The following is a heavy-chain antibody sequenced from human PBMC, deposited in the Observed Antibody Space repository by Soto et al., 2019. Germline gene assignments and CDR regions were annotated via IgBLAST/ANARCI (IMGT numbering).Heavy chain of an antibody. CDR3: SRVLRFWFDP. CDR1: GYTFSSYG. J-gene: IGHJ5*02. D-gene: IGHD3-16*01. CDR2: ISAYNGNT. Sequence: QIQLVQSGAEVKKPGASVKVSCKASGYTFSSYGITWVRLAPGQGLEWMGRISAYNGNTNYAQKLQGRVTMTTDTGTSTAYMGLKGLRSLDTDVYYCSRVLRFWFDPWGQGTLVTVAS. V-gene: IGHV1-18*01.